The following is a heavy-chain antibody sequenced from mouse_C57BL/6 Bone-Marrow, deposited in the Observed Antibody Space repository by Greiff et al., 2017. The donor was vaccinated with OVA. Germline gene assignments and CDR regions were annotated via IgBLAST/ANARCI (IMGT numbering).Heavy chain of an antibody. CDR3: AREASTEAMDY. CDR1: GYTFTSYW. J-gene: IGHJ4*01. Sequence: QVQLQQPGAELVKPGASVKLSCKASGYTFTSYWMHWVKQRPGQGLEWIGMIHPNSGSTNYNEKFKGKATLTADKSSSTAYMQLSSLTSEDSAVYFCAREASTEAMDYWGQGTSVTVSS. V-gene: IGHV1-64*01. CDR2: IHPNSGST.